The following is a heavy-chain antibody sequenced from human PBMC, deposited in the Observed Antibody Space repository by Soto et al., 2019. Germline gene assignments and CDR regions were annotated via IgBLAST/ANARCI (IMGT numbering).Heavy chain of an antibody. Sequence: LSLTCTVSGGPIRSSSHYWGWIRQSPGTGLEWIGSIDESGDSYYNPSLKSRVTIFVDTSKNQFSLKLISVTGADSAIYYCAREGGYVDYWGQGTLVTVSS. V-gene: IGHV4-39*02. CDR3: AREGGYVDY. CDR1: GGPIRSSSHY. D-gene: IGHD1-1*01. J-gene: IGHJ4*02. CDR2: IDESGDS.